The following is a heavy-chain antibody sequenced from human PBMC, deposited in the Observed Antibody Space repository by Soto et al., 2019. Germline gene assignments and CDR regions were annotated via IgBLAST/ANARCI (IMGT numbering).Heavy chain of an antibody. Sequence: PGGSLRLSCAASGFTFSGSAMHWVRQASGKGLEWVGRIRSKANSYATAYAASVKGRFTISRDDSKNTAYLQMNSLKTEDSAVYYCTRLSGIAADSYSYYQDRLDVRARRTTVTVSS. CDR3: TRLSGIAADSYSYYQDRLDV. V-gene: IGHV3-73*01. J-gene: IGHJ6*02. D-gene: IGHD6-13*01. CDR1: GFTFSGSA. CDR2: IRSKANSYAT.